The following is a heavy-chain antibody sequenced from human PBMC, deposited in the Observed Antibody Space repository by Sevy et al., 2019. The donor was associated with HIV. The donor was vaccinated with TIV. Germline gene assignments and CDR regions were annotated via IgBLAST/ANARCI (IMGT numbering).Heavy chain of an antibody. V-gene: IGHV3-7*04. J-gene: IGHJ4*02. CDR3: VRAIQSEGSF. CDR1: GFSLETYW. CDR2: IKEDDTVK. Sequence: GGSLRLSCAASGFSLETYWMNWVRQAPGKPLEWVANIKEDDTVKYYVDSVKGRFTIFRDNGRNLVYLVMNNLRVEDTAVYYCVRAIQSEGSFWGQGTLVTVSS. D-gene: IGHD2-2*02.